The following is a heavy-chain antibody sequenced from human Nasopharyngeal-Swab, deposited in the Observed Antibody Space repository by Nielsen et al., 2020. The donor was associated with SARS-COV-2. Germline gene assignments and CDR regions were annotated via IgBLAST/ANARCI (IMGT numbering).Heavy chain of an antibody. CDR2: ISSSSSTI. Sequence: WIRQPPGKGLEWVSYISSSSSTIYYADSVKGRFTISRDNAKNSLYLQMNSLRAEDTAVYYCARALHIYYYDSSGYFGDASDIWGQGTMVTVSS. CDR3: ARALHIYYYDSSGYFGDASDI. V-gene: IGHV3-48*01. J-gene: IGHJ3*02. D-gene: IGHD3-22*01.